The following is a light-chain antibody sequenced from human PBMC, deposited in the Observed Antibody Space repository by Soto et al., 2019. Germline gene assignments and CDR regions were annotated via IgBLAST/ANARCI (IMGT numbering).Light chain of an antibody. V-gene: IGLV1-51*01. CDR1: SSNIGNNY. CDR2: DNN. Sequence: QSVLTQPPSVSAAPGQKVTLSCSGGSSNIGNNYVSWYQQLQGTAPKLLIYDNNKRPSGIPDRFSGSKSGTSATLGITGLQTGDEADYYCGTWDSSLSADVVFGGGTQLTVL. CDR3: GTWDSSLSADVV. J-gene: IGLJ2*01.